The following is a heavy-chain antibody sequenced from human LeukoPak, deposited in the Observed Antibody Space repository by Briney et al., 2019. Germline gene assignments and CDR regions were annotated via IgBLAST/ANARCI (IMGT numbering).Heavy chain of an antibody. V-gene: IGHV3-48*03. Sequence: GGSLRLSCAASGFTFSSYEMNWVRQAPGKGLEWVSYISSSGSTIYYADSVKGRSTISRDNAKNSLYLQMNSLRAEDTAVYYCASQGDSSGYYYYYGMDVWGQGTTVTVSS. CDR1: GFTFSSYE. J-gene: IGHJ6*02. CDR2: ISSSGSTI. D-gene: IGHD3-22*01. CDR3: ASQGDSSGYYYYYGMDV.